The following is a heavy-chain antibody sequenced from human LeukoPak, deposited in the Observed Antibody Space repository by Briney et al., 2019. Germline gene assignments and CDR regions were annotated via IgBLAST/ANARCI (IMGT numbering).Heavy chain of an antibody. D-gene: IGHD4-17*01. J-gene: IGHJ4*02. CDR3: ARRTYMTTVTPFDY. CDR2: INHSGST. CDR1: GVSISSSNSY. V-gene: IGHV4-39*07. Sequence: SETLSLTCTVSGVSISSSNSYWGWIRQPPGKGLEWIGEINHSGSTNYNPSLKSRVTISVDTSKNQFSLKLSSVTAADTAVYYCARRTYMTTVTPFDYWGQGTLVTVSS.